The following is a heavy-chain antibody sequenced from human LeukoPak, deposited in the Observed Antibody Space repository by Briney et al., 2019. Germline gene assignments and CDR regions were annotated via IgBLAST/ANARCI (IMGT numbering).Heavy chain of an antibody. CDR3: AKAPVVVAAVTGDFDY. V-gene: IGHV3-23*01. J-gene: IGHJ4*02. CDR2: ISGSGGST. CDR1: GFTFSSYA. D-gene: IGHD2-15*01. Sequence: GGSLRLSCAASGFTFSSYAMSWVRQAPGKGLEWVSAISGSGGSTYYADSVKGRFTISRDNSKSTLYLQMNSLRAEDTAVYYCAKAPVVVAAVTGDFDYWGQGTLVTVSS.